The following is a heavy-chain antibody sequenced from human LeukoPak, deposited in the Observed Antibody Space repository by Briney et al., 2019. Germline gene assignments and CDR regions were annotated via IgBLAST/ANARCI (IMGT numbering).Heavy chain of an antibody. CDR1: GYTFTTYN. CDR3: ARGSRRVYDY. Sequence: GASVKVSCKASGYTFTTYNINWVRQAPGQGLEWMGWISGYNGNTNYAQKLQGRVTMTTDTSTSTAYMELRSLKSDDTAVYYCARGSRRVYDYWGQGTLVTVSS. V-gene: IGHV1-18*01. CDR2: ISGYNGNT. J-gene: IGHJ4*02. D-gene: IGHD3-10*01.